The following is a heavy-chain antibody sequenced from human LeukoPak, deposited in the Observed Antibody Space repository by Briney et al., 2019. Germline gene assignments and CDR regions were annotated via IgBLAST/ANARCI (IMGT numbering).Heavy chain of an antibody. V-gene: IGHV3-30*03. J-gene: IGHJ4*02. D-gene: IGHD3-22*01. CDR2: ISYDGSTK. Sequence: GGSLRLSCAASGFTFSTYGMHWVRQAPGKGLEWVAVISYDGSTKYYADSVKGRFTISRDNSKNTLYLQMNSLRAEDTAIYYCATFYDSSGRDYWGQGTLVTVSS. CDR3: ATFYDSSGRDY. CDR1: GFTFSTYG.